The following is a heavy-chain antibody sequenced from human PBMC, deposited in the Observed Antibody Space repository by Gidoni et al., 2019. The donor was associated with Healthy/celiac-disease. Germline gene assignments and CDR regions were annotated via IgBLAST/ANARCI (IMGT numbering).Heavy chain of an antibody. Sequence: QVQLVESGGGVVQPGRCLRLSGAASGFTCSSYAMHWVRQAPGKGLECVAVISYAGSNKYYADSVKGRFTISRDNSKNTLYLQMNSLRAEDTAVYYCARGAIAVVVIAHYFDYWGQGTLVTVSS. V-gene: IGHV3-30-3*01. D-gene: IGHD2-21*01. CDR2: ISYAGSNK. J-gene: IGHJ4*02. CDR3: ARGAIAVVVIAHYFDY. CDR1: GFTCSSYA.